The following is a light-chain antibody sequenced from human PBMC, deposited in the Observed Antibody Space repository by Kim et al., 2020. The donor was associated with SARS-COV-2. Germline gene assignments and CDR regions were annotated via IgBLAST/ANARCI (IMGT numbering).Light chain of an antibody. CDR3: QVWDSSSDHPV. CDR2: YDS. CDR1: DIGRKG. Sequence: GNAGRMTYGGNDIGRKGVHRYQRKPGKDPVLGIYYDSDRPSGIPEGFAGSNSGNTATLTISRVEAGDEADYYCQVWDSSSDHPVFDGGTQLTVL. V-gene: IGLV3-21*04. J-gene: IGLJ3*02.